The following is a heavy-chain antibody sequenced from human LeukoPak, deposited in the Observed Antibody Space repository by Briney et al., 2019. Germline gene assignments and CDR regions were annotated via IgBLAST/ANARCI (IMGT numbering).Heavy chain of an antibody. Sequence: SETLSLTCTVSAGSTSSYYWSWIRHPAGNGLEWIGRIYTSGSTNYNPSIKSRVTISVDKSKNQFSLQLSSVTAADTAVYYCAREVAVAGFDWYFDLWGRGTLVTVSS. D-gene: IGHD6-19*01. CDR3: AREVAVAGFDWYFDL. V-gene: IGHV4-4*07. J-gene: IGHJ2*01. CDR1: AGSTSSYY. CDR2: IYTSGST.